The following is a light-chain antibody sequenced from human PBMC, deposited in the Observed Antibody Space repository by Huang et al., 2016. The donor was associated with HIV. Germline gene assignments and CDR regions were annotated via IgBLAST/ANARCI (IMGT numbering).Light chain of an antibody. J-gene: IGKJ2*02. V-gene: IGKV2-29*02. CDR1: QSLLLGDGKTY. CDR3: MQSIHLRT. Sequence: IVMTQTPLSLSVTPGQPATISCRSNQSLLLGDGKTYLYWYLQRAGQSPQPLIYEISSRFSGVPDRFSGSGSGTDFTLKISRVEAGDVGIYYCMQSIHLRTFGQGTKLEIK. CDR2: EIS.